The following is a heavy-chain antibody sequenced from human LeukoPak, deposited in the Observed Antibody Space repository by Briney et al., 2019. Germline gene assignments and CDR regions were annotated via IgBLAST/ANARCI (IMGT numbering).Heavy chain of an antibody. V-gene: IGHV4-31*03. J-gene: IGHJ2*01. D-gene: IGHD3-9*01. Sequence: SETLSLTCTVSGGSISSGGYYWSWIRQHPGKGLEWIGYIYYSGSTYYNPSLKSRVTISVDTSKNQFSLKLSSVTAADTAVYYCARPQYYDILTGHDWYFDLWGRGTLVTVSS. CDR2: IYYSGST. CDR3: ARPQYYDILTGHDWYFDL. CDR1: GGSISSGGYY.